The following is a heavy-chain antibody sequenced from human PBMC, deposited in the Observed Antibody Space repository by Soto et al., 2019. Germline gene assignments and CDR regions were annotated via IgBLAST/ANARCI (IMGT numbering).Heavy chain of an antibody. CDR1: GYTFTNYA. J-gene: IGHJ6*02. CDR3: ARDSFNYYGMDV. Sequence: ASVKVSCKASGYTFTNYAIHWVRQAPGQGLEWMGIINPSGGSTSYAQKFQGRVTMTRDTSTSTVYMELSSLRSEDTAVYYCARDSFNYYGMDVWGQGTTVTVSS. CDR2: INPSGGST. V-gene: IGHV1-46*01.